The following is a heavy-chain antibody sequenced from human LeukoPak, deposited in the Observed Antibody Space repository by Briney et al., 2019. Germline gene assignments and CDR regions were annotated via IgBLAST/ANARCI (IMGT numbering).Heavy chain of an antibody. Sequence: ASVKVSCKASGYTFTSYGISWVRQAPGQGLEWMGWISAYNGNTNYAQKLQGRVTMTTDTSTSTAYMELRSLRSDDTAVYYCTYSGSYPYYFDYWGQGALVTVSS. CDR1: GYTFTSYG. CDR2: ISAYNGNT. CDR3: TYSGSYPYYFDY. D-gene: IGHD1-26*01. V-gene: IGHV1-18*01. J-gene: IGHJ4*02.